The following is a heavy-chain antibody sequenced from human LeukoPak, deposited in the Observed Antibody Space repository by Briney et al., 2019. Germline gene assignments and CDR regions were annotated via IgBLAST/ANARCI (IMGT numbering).Heavy chain of an antibody. J-gene: IGHJ4*02. CDR3: ARPETYYYDSSGYYFVY. V-gene: IGHV1-69*13. CDR2: IIPIFGTA. CDR1: GGTFSSYA. Sequence: ASVKVSCKASGGTFSSYAISWVRQAPGQGLEWMGGIIPIFGTANYAQKFQGRVTITADESTSTAYMELSSLRSEDTAVYYCARPETYYYDSSGYYFVYWGQATLVTVSS. D-gene: IGHD3-22*01.